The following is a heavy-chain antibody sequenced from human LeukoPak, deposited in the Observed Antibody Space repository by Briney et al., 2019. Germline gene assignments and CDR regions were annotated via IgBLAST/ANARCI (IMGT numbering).Heavy chain of an antibody. D-gene: IGHD3-22*01. J-gene: IGHJ4*02. CDR2: IYSGGNT. CDR1: GFTVSSNY. Sequence: GGSLRLSCAASGFTVSSNYMSWVRQAPGKGLEWVSVIYSGGNTFYADSVKGRFTISRDNSKNTLYLQMNSLRAEDTAVYYCARASQITIIVSSPYFFDYWGQGTLVTVSS. CDR3: ARASQITIIVSSPYFFDY. V-gene: IGHV3-53*01.